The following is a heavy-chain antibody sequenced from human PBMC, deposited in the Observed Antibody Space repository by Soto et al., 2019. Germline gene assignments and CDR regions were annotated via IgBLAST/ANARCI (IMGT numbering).Heavy chain of an antibody. CDR1: GLTFRNVW. D-gene: IGHD3-10*01. J-gene: IGHJ3*01. CDR2: IKSKVDGGTT. Sequence: EVQLVESGGGLVKPGGSLRLSCAASGLTFRNVWFTWVRQAPGKGLEWVGRIKSKVDGGTTDYAASVNGRYTISRDDSKSTLYMQMNSLKTEDTAVYYCTTDRPFTGGGVITTWGQGTMVTVSS. CDR3: TTDRPFTGGGVITT. V-gene: IGHV3-15*01.